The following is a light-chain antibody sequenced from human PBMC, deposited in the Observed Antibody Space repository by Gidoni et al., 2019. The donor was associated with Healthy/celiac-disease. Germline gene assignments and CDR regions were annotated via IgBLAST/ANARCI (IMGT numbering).Light chain of an antibody. Sequence: EIVLKQSPGTLSLSPGERATLSCRASKSVSSSYLSLYQQKPGHAPRLLIYGASSRATGLPDRVSGSGSGTDFTLTISRLEPEDFAVYYCQQYGSTPRTFGQGTKVEIK. J-gene: IGKJ1*01. CDR2: GAS. CDR1: KSVSSSY. CDR3: QQYGSTPRT. V-gene: IGKV3-20*01.